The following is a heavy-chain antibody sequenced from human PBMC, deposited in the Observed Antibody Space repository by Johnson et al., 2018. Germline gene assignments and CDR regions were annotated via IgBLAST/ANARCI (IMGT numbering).Heavy chain of an antibody. Sequence: QLVESGGGLVQPGGSLRLSCAASGFTFRSYWMSWVRQAPGKGLEWVANIKQDGSEKYYVDSVKGRFTISRDHAKNSLYLQMNSLRAEDTAVYYCARVTYYDFWSGYYYYYYYMDVWGKGTTVTVSS. CDR1: GFTFRSYW. D-gene: IGHD3-3*01. V-gene: IGHV3-7*01. CDR3: ARVTYYDFWSGYYYYYYYMDV. CDR2: IKQDGSEK. J-gene: IGHJ6*03.